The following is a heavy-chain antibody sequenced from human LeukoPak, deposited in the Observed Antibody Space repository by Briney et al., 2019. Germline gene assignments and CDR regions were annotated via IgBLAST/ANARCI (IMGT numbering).Heavy chain of an antibody. CDR1: GFTFSSYA. V-gene: IGHV3-23*01. Sequence: GGSLRLSCAASGFTFSSYAMSWVRQAPGKGLEWVSAISGSGGSTYYADSVKSRFTISRDNSKNTLYLQMNSLRAEDTAVYYCAKDLADCSGGSCYSILFDYWGQGTLVTVSS. CDR2: ISGSGGST. J-gene: IGHJ4*02. CDR3: AKDLADCSGGSCYSILFDY. D-gene: IGHD2-15*01.